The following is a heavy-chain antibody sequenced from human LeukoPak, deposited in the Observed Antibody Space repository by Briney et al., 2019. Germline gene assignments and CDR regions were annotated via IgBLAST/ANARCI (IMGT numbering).Heavy chain of an antibody. J-gene: IGHJ4*02. CDR3: ARAYYGDSDY. CDR1: GYTFTSYD. CDR2: MNPNSGNT. D-gene: IGHD4-17*01. Sequence: GASVKVSCKASGYTFTSYDINWVRQATGQGLEWMGWMNPNSGNTNYAQKLQGRVTMTTDTSTSTAYMELRSLRSDDTAVYYCARAYYGDSDYWGQGTLVTVSS. V-gene: IGHV1-18*01.